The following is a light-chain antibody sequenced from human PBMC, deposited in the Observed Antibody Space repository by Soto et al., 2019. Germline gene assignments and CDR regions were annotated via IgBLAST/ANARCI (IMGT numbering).Light chain of an antibody. CDR3: QPANSFPLT. J-gene: IGKJ4*01. CDR1: QDISSW. CDR2: AAS. Sequence: IPMAPSPSSLSPSLGDRVPHTCRASQDISSWLAWYQHHPGKAPKLLIYAASSLQSGVPSRFSGSGSGTDFTLTISSLQPEDSATYYCQPANSFPLTFGGGTKVDIK. V-gene: IGKV1-12*01.